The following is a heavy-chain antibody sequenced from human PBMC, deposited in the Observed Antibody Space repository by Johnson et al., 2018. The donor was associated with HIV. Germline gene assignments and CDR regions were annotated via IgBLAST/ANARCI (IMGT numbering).Heavy chain of an antibody. V-gene: IGHV3-15*01. CDR3: TTDQLQQLVHDAFDI. D-gene: IGHD6-13*01. CDR2: IKSKTDGGTT. J-gene: IGHJ3*02. Sequence: VHLVESGGGLVKPGGSLRLSCVASGFRFSDHYMSWIRQAPGKGLEWVGRIKSKTDGGTTDYAAPVKGRFTISRDDSKNTLYLQMNSLKTEDTAVYYCTTDQLQQLVHDAFDIWGQGTMVTVSS. CDR1: GFRFSDHY.